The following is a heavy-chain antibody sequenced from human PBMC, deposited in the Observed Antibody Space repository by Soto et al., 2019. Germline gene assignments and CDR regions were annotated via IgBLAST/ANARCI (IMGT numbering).Heavy chain of an antibody. D-gene: IGHD3-22*01. CDR1: GFIFSTHD. CDR2: ISHDGSNE. V-gene: IGHV3-30*18. J-gene: IGHJ4*02. CDR3: AKGRDSSGYYYAY. Sequence: PGGSLRLSXAASGFIFSTHDMHWVRQAPGKGLEWVALISHDGSNEYYAGSVKGRFTISRDISKNTLCLQMNSLRPEDTAVYYCAKGRDSSGYYYAYWGQGALVTVSS.